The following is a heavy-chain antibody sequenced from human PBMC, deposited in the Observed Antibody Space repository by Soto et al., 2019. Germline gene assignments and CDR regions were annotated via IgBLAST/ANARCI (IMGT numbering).Heavy chain of an antibody. J-gene: IGHJ4*02. V-gene: IGHV3-23*01. CDR2: ISGSGGST. Sequence: GGSLRLSCAASGCIFSSDPLSLGRQALGKGLEWVSAISGSGGSTYYADSVKGRFTISRDNSKNTLYLQMNSLRAEDTAVFYFAKRSGGNHYGPKVVIDSWGQGT. CDR1: GCIFSSDP. D-gene: IGHD5-18*01. CDR3: AKRSGGNHYGPKVVIDS.